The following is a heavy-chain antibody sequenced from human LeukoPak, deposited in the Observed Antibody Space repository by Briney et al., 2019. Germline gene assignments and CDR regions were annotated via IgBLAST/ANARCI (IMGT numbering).Heavy chain of an antibody. J-gene: IGHJ6*02. D-gene: IGHD2-21*02. V-gene: IGHV1-69*13. CDR3: ASPFGAYCGGDCYNSYYYGMDV. Sequence: SVKVSCKASGGTFSSYAISWVRQAPGQGLEWMGGIIPIFGTANYAQKFQGRVTITADESTSTAYMELSSLRSEDTAVYYCASPFGAYCGGDCYNSYYYGMDVWGQGTTVTVSS. CDR1: GGTFSSYA. CDR2: IIPIFGTA.